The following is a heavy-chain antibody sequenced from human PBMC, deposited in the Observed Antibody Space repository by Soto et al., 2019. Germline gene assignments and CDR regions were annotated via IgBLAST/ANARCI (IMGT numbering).Heavy chain of an antibody. CDR1: GFTFSSYD. CDR2: IGTAGDT. V-gene: IGHV3-13*01. J-gene: IGHJ6*02. Sequence: PGGSLRLSCAASGFTFSSYDMHWVRQATGKGLEWVSAIGTAGDTYYPGSVKGRFTISRENAKNSLYLQMNSLRAEDTAVYYCARGLADTAMVFYYYYYYYGMDVWGQGTTVTVSS. CDR3: ARGLADTAMVFYYYYYYYGMDV. D-gene: IGHD5-18*01.